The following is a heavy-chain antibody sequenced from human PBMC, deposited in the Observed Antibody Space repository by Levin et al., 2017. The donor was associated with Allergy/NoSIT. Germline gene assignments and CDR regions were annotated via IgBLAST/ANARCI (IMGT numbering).Heavy chain of an antibody. D-gene: IGHD3-10*01. Sequence: SETLSLTCTVSGGSFITSSYFWAWIRQPPGKGLEWLGSIYYSGTTYYNPSLKSRLTISIDTSTNQFSLQLRPVTAADTAVYYCARHTALLWFEELVFDSWGQGNLVAVSS. CDR2: IYYSGTT. CDR3: ARHTALLWFEELVFDS. V-gene: IGHV4-39*01. J-gene: IGHJ4*02. CDR1: GGSFITSSYF.